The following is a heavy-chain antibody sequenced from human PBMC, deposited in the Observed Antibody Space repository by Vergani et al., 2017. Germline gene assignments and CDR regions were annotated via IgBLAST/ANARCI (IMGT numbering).Heavy chain of an antibody. D-gene: IGHD3-3*01. V-gene: IGHV1-69*13. J-gene: IGHJ6*02. CDR3: ARVLGYDFWSGYSTTDYYGMDV. CDR1: GGTFSSYA. CDR2: IIPIFGTA. Sequence: QVQLVQSGAEVKKPGSSVKVSCKASGGTFSSYAISWVRQAPGQGLEWMGGIIPIFGTANYAQKFQGRVTITADESTSTAYMELSSLRSEDTAVYYCARVLGYDFWSGYSTTDYYGMDVWGQGTTVTVSS.